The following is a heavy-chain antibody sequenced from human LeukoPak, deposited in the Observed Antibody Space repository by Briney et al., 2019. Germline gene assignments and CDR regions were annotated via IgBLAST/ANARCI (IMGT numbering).Heavy chain of an antibody. D-gene: IGHD6-13*01. CDR1: GGSISSYY. J-gene: IGHJ4*02. CDR2: IYYSGST. Sequence: SETLSLTCTVSGGSISSYYWSWIRQPPGKGLEWIGYIYYSGSTNYNPSLKSRVTISVDTSKNQFSLKLSSVTAADTAVYYCASLSQFSSIFDYWGQGTLVTVSS. V-gene: IGHV4-59*01. CDR3: ASLSQFSSIFDY.